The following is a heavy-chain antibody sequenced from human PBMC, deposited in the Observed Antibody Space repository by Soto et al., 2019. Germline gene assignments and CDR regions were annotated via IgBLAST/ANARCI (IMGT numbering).Heavy chain of an antibody. Sequence: PSQTLSLTCAISGDSVSSNSAAWNWIRQSPSRGLEWLGRTYYRSKWYNDYAVSVKSRITINPDTSKNQFSLQLNSVTPEDTAVYYCAGSSQNYVVVPAATPDGMDVWGQGTTVTVSS. CDR3: AGSSQNYVVVPAATPDGMDV. J-gene: IGHJ6*02. V-gene: IGHV6-1*01. CDR2: TYYRSKWYN. CDR1: GDSVSSNSAA. D-gene: IGHD2-2*01.